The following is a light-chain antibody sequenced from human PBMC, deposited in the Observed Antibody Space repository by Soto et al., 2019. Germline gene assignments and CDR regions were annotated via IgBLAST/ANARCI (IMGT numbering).Light chain of an antibody. V-gene: IGLV1-40*01. CDR1: SSNIGAGYD. CDR2: GNS. CDR3: QSYDSSLSGYV. Sequence: QSVLTQPPSVSGAPGQKVTISCTGSSSNIGAGYDVNWYHQLPGTAPKLLIHGNSNRPSGVPDRFSGSKSGTSASLAITGLQAEDEADYFCQSYDSSLSGYVFGTGTKLTGL. J-gene: IGLJ1*01.